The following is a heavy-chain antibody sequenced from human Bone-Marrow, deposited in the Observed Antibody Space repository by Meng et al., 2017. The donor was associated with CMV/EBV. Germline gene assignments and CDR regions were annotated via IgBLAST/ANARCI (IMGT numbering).Heavy chain of an antibody. D-gene: IGHD2-2*01. J-gene: IGHJ5*02. CDR2: IYYSGST. Sequence: SETLSLTCTVSGGSISSSSYYWGWIRQPPGKGLEWIGSIYYSGSTYYNPSLKSRVTISVDTSKNQFSLKLSSVTAADTAVYYCARGVIVVVPNWFDPWGQGTLLTVPQ. CDR3: ARGVIVVVPNWFDP. CDR1: GGSISSSSYY. V-gene: IGHV4-39*01.